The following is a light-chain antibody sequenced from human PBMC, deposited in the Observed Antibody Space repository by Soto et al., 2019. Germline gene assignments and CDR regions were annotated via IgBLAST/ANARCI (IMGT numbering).Light chain of an antibody. J-gene: IGKJ1*01. CDR3: QQYDSYSWT. CDR2: DAS. CDR1: QSISSW. V-gene: IGKV1-5*01. Sequence: DIQMTQSPSTLSASVGDRVTINCRASQSISSWLAWYQQKPGKAPKLLIYDASSLESGVPSRFSGSGSGTEFTLTISSLQTDDFASYYCQQYDSYSWTFGQGTKVDI.